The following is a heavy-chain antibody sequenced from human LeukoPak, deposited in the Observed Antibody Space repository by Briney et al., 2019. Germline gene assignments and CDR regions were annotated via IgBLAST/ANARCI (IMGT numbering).Heavy chain of an antibody. J-gene: IGHJ5*02. V-gene: IGHV3-23*01. CDR2: ITDSSGDT. Sequence: GGSLRLSCAASGFTFSSYAVTWVRQAPGKGLEWVSTITDSSGDTYYADSVKGRFTISRDTSTNTLYLQMNSLRAEDTAVYYCAKATSAVAGTRALFDPWGQGTLVTVSS. CDR3: AKATSAVAGTRALFDP. CDR1: GFTFSSYA. D-gene: IGHD6-19*01.